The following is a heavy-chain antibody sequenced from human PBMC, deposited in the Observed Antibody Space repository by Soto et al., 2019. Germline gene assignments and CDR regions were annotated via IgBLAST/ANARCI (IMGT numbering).Heavy chain of an antibody. CDR1: GFTVSSNY. CDR2: IYSGGST. D-gene: IGHD6-13*01. CDR3: AKGFSWCDYYYYYGMDV. V-gene: IGHV3-53*01. Sequence: GGSLRLSCAASGFTVSSNYMSWVRQAPGKGLEWVSVIYSGGSTYYADSEKGRFTISRHNSKNTLYLQMNSLRAEDTAVYYCAKGFSWCDYYYYYGMDVWGQGTTVTVSS. J-gene: IGHJ6*02.